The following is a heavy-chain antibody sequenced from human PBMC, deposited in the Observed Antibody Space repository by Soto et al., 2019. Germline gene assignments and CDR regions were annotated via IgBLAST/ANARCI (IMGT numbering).Heavy chain of an antibody. J-gene: IGHJ6*02. V-gene: IGHV1-18*01. D-gene: IGHD2-15*01. CDR1: GYTFNTYG. Sequence: ASVKVSCKASGYTFNTYGISWVRQAPGQGLERIGWISAYSSTNYAQKLQGRVTMTTDTSTSTAYMELRSLRSDDTAVYYCARSGGRNYYYGMDVWGQGTTVTFSS. CDR2: ISAYSST. CDR3: ARSGGRNYYYGMDV.